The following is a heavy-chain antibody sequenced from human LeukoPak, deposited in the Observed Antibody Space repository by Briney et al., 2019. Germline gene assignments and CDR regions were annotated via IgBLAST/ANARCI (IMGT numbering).Heavy chain of an antibody. J-gene: IGHJ4*02. V-gene: IGHV3-7*03. CDR1: GFTFSSYW. Sequence: GGSLRLSCAASGFTFSSYWMSWVRQAPGKGLEWVANIRQDGSEKNYVDSVKGRFTISRDNAKNSLYLQMNSLRAEDTAVYYCARDINGEVYFDYWGQGTLVTVSS. D-gene: IGHD2-8*01. CDR3: ARDINGEVYFDY. CDR2: IRQDGSEK.